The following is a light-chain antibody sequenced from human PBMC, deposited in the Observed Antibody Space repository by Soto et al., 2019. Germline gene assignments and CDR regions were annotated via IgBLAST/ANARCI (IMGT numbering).Light chain of an antibody. V-gene: IGLV2-18*02. CDR3: SSYTSSSTYV. J-gene: IGLJ1*01. CDR1: SSDVGSYNR. CDR2: EVS. Sequence: QSALTHPPSVSGAHRQAVPISCNGNSSDVGSYNRVSWYQQPPGTAPKLMIYEVSNRPSGVPDRFSGSKSGNTASLTISGLQAEDEADYYCSSYTSSSTYVFGTGTKATVL.